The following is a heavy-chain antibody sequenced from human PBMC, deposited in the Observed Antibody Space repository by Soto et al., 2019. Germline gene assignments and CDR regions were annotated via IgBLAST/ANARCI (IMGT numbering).Heavy chain of an antibody. J-gene: IGHJ4*02. Sequence: EVQLVESGGGLVQPGGSLRLSCEASGLTFSSNDMHWVRQGAGKRLEWVSAIGTAGDTYYSGAVKGRFTISRDIAKNSLYLQMNNLRAGDTAVYYCTRLHKIRGVILGLDYWGQGTLVTVSS. D-gene: IGHD3-10*01. CDR3: TRLHKIRGVILGLDY. V-gene: IGHV3-13*04. CDR1: GLTFSSND. CDR2: IGTAGDT.